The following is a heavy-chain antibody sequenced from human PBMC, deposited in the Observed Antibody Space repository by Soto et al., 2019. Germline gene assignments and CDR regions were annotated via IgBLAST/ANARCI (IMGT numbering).Heavy chain of an antibody. CDR3: ARADGSGSYYSFALDI. D-gene: IGHD3-10*01. CDR1: GFTISSYW. V-gene: IGHV3-74*01. CDR2: INSDGSST. J-gene: IGHJ3*02. Sequence: GGSMRLSCAASGFTISSYWMHWVRKAPGKGLVWVSRINSDGSSTSYADSVKGRFTISRDNAKNTLYLQMNSLRAEDTAVYYCARADGSGSYYSFALDISGQGTMVTVSS.